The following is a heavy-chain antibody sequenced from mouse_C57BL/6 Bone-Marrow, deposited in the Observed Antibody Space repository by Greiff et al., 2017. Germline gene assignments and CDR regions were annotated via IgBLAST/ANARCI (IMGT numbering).Heavy chain of an antibody. D-gene: IGHD1-1*01. V-gene: IGHV1-64*01. J-gene: IGHJ2*01. CDR3: ARRGSYSGSRPYYVDY. CDR2: IHPNSGST. Sequence: QVQLQQSGAELVKPGASVKLSCKASGYTFTSYWMHWVKQRPGQGLEWIGMIHPNSGSTNYNEKFKSKATLTVDKSSSTAYMQLSSLTSEDSAVYDCARRGSYSGSRPYYVDYWGEGTTLTDSS. CDR1: GYTFTSYW.